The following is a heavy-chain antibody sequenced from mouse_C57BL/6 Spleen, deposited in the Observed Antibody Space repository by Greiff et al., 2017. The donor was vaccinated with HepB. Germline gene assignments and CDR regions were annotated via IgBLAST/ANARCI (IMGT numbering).Heavy chain of an antibody. D-gene: IGHD1-1*01. Sequence: QVQLQQSGAELVRPGSSVKLSCKASGYTFTSYWMHWVKQRPIQGLEWIGNIDPSDSETHYNQKFKDKATLTVDKSSSTAYMQLSSLTSEDSAVYYCAREGEYYDGSQDWFAYWGQGTLVTVSA. CDR2: IDPSDSET. V-gene: IGHV1-52*01. CDR3: AREGEYYDGSQDWFAY. CDR1: GYTFTSYW. J-gene: IGHJ3*01.